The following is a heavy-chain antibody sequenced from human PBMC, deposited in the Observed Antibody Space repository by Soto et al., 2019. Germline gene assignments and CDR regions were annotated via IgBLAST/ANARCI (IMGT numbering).Heavy chain of an antibody. Sequence: PGESLKISCKGSGYSFAGYWITWVRQKPGKGLEWMGRIDPSDAQTYYSPSFRGHITISATKSITTVFLQWSSLRASDTAMYYCARQIYDSDTGPNFQYYFDSWGQGTPVTVSS. J-gene: IGHJ4*02. D-gene: IGHD3-22*01. CDR3: ARQIYDSDTGPNFQYYFDS. CDR1: GYSFAGYW. CDR2: IDPSDAQT. V-gene: IGHV5-10-1*01.